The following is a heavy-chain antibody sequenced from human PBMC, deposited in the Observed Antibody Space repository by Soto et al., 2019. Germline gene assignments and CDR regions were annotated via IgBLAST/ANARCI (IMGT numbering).Heavy chain of an antibody. D-gene: IGHD2-2*01. CDR1: GYTFTSYY. V-gene: IGHV1-46*01. J-gene: IGHJ6*02. CDR3: ARSYCSSTSCPVYYYGMDV. CDR2: INPSGGST. Sequence: ASVKVSCKASGYTFTSYYMHWVRQAPGQGLEWMGIINPSGGSTSYAQKFQGRVTMTRDTSTSTVYMELSSLRSEDTAVYYCARSYCSSTSCPVYYYGMDVWGQGTTVTVS.